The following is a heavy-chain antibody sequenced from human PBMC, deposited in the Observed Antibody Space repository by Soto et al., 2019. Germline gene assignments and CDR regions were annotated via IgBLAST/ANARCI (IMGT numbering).Heavy chain of an antibody. D-gene: IGHD5-18*01. Sequence: SETLSLTCTVSGGSFNIYYCSWIRQPPGKGLEWIGSVSYSGRTKYNPSLKSRVTISVDTSKNHFSLKLSSATAADTAVYYCAREAYSYGYDYYYGMDVWGQGTTVTVSS. J-gene: IGHJ6*02. CDR3: AREAYSYGYDYYYGMDV. CDR1: GGSFNIYY. V-gene: IGHV4-59*01. CDR2: VSYSGRT.